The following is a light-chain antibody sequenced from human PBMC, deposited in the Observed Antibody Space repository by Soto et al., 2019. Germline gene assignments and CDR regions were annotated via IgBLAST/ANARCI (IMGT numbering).Light chain of an antibody. CDR2: GAS. CDR3: QQYENSPWT. V-gene: IGKV3-20*01. CDR1: QSVSSNY. Sequence: EIVLTQSPGTLSLSPGERATLSCMASQSVSSNYLGWYQQKPGQAPRLLIYGASSRATGIPDRFSGSGSGTDFILTITRLEPEDFAVYHCQQYENSPWTFGQGTKVEIK. J-gene: IGKJ1*01.